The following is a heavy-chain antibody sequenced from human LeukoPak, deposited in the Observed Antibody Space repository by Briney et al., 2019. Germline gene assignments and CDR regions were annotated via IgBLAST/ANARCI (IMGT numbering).Heavy chain of an antibody. Sequence: ASVKVSCKASGYTFTSYGISWVRQAPGQGLEWMGWISAYNVNTNYAQKLQGRVTMTTDTSTSTAYMELRSLRSDDTAVYYCARDDSGYDQFDYWGQGTLVTVSS. CDR1: GYTFTSYG. CDR3: ARDDSGYDQFDY. D-gene: IGHD5-12*01. CDR2: ISAYNVNT. V-gene: IGHV1-18*01. J-gene: IGHJ4*02.